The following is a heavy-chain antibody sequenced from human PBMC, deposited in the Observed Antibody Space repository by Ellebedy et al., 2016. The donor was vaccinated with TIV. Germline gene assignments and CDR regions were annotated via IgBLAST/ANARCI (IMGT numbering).Heavy chain of an antibody. Sequence: PGGSLRLSCAASGFTFSSYWMSWVRQAPGKGLEWVANINQDGSGKNYVDSVKGRFTISRDNARNSVHLQMNSLRAEDTAVYYCARVGYDILKGYNFFDYWGQGTLVTVSS. CDR1: GFTFSSYW. CDR2: INQDGSGK. J-gene: IGHJ4*02. D-gene: IGHD3-9*01. CDR3: ARVGYDILKGYNFFDY. V-gene: IGHV3-7*03.